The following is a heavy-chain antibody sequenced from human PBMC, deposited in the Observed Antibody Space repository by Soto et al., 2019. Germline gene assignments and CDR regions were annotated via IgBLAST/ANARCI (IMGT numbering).Heavy chain of an antibody. CDR2: INHSGST. V-gene: IGHV4-34*01. CDR3: ARGKTPTSRRYYFDY. Sequence: SETLSLTCAVYGGSFRGYYWSWIRQPPGKGLEWIGEINHSGSTNYNPSLKSRVTISVDTSKNQFSLKLSSVTAADTAVYYCARGKTPTSRRYYFDYWGQGTLVTVSS. D-gene: IGHD2-15*01. J-gene: IGHJ4*02. CDR1: GGSFRGYY.